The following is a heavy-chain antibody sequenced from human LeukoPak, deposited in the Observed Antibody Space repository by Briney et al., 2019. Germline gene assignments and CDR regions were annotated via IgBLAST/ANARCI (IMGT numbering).Heavy chain of an antibody. D-gene: IGHD5-18*01. Sequence: SETLSLTCTVSGGSISSYYWSWIRQPAEKGLEWIGRIYTSGSTNYNPSLKSRVTMSVDTPKNQFSLKLSSVTAADTAVYYCATTMKSYGSRNDAFDIWGQGTMVTVSS. V-gene: IGHV4-4*07. J-gene: IGHJ3*02. CDR1: GGSISSYY. CDR2: IYTSGST. CDR3: ATTMKSYGSRNDAFDI.